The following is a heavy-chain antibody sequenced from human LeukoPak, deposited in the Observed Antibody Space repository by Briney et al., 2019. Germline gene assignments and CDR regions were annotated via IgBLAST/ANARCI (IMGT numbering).Heavy chain of an antibody. Sequence: TGGSLRLSCAASGFTFSSYAMSWVRQAPGKGLEWVSAISGSGGSTYYADSVKGRFTISRDNPKNTLYLQMNSLRAEDTAVYYCAKMTTVTPSFFQHWGQGTLVTVSS. V-gene: IGHV3-23*01. CDR2: ISGSGGST. CDR1: GFTFSSYA. J-gene: IGHJ1*01. CDR3: AKMTTVTPSFFQH. D-gene: IGHD4-17*01.